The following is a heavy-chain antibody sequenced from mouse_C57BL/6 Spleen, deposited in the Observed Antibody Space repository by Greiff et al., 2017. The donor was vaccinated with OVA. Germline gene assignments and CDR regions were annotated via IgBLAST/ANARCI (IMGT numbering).Heavy chain of an antibody. CDR2: IYPGSGST. CDR3: ARESSGSSYWFAY. J-gene: IGHJ3*01. CDR1: GYTFTSYW. D-gene: IGHD1-1*01. V-gene: IGHV1-55*01. Sequence: QVQLQQPGAELVKPGASVKMSCKASGYTFTSYWITWVKQRPGQGLEWIGDIYPGSGSTNYNEKFKSKATLTVDTSSSTAYMQLSSLTSEDSAVYYCARESSGSSYWFAYWGQGTLVTVSA.